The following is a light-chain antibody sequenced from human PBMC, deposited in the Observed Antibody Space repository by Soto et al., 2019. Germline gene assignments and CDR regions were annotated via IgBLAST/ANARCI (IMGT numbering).Light chain of an antibody. CDR1: QSVSSN. J-gene: IGKJ1*01. Sequence: EIVMTQSPATLSVSPGERATLSCRASQSVSSNLAWYQQKPGQAPRLLIFGASTRATGIPARFSGSGSGTEFTLTISSLQSEDFALYFCQQYHNWPPWTFGQGTKVEVK. CDR3: QQYHNWPPWT. V-gene: IGKV3-15*01. CDR2: GAS.